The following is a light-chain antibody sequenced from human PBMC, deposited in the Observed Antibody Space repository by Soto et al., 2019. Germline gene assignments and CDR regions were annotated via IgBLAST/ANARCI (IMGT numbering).Light chain of an antibody. CDR2: DAS. Sequence: EIALTQSPATLSLSPGERATLSCRASQSVSSYLAWYQQKPGQAPRLLIYDASNRATGIPARFSGSGSGTDVTLTISSLEPEDFATYYCLQHNTYPRTFGQGTKVEIK. V-gene: IGKV3-11*01. CDR3: LQHNTYPRT. CDR1: QSVSSY. J-gene: IGKJ1*01.